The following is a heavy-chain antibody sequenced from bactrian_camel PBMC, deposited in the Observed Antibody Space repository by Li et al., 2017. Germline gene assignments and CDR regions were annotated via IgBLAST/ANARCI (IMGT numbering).Heavy chain of an antibody. CDR2: TYTDGST. CDR3: AGAGPRWPGNCGEYNY. V-gene: IGHV3S9*01. D-gene: IGHD7*01. J-gene: IGHJ4*01. Sequence: HVQLVESGGGSVQAGGSLRLSCAASGYTYNRNCMAWSRQVPGKEREGVARTYTDGSTTVAVSVKGRFTISEDNAKNTLYLQMNSLRPEDSAMYYCAGAGPRWPGNCGEYNYWGQGTQVTVS. CDR1: GYTYNRNC.